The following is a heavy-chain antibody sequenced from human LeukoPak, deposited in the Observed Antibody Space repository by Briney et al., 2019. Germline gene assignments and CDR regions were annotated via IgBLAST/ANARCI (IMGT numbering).Heavy chain of an antibody. CDR3: ARDGYCSGGSCYYYYGMDV. J-gene: IGHJ6*02. Sequence: SETLSLTCTVSGGSISSGGYYWSWIRQHPGKGLEWIGYIYYSGSTYYNPSLKSRVTISVDTSKNQFSLKLSSVTAADTAVYYCARDGYCSGGSCYYYYGMDVWGQGTTVTVSS. V-gene: IGHV4-31*03. D-gene: IGHD2-15*01. CDR2: IYYSGST. CDR1: GGSISSGGYY.